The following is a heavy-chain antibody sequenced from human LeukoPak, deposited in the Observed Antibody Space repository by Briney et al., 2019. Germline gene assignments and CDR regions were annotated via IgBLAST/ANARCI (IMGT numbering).Heavy chain of an antibody. CDR3: ASFSFRGVPKYYFDY. J-gene: IGHJ4*02. V-gene: IGHV3-74*01. Sequence: PGGSLRLSCAASGFTFSSYWMHWVRQAPGKGLVWVSRINSDGSSTSYADSVKGRFTISRDNAKNTLYLQMNSLRAEDTAVYYCASFSFRGVPKYYFDYWGQGTLVTVSS. CDR2: INSDGSST. D-gene: IGHD3-10*01. CDR1: GFTFSSYW.